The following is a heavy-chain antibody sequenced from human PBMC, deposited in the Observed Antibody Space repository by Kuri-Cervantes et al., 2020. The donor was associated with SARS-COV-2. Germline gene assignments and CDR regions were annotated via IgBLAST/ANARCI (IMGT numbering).Heavy chain of an antibody. CDR1: GYTFTGYH. CDR2: INPNSGGT. Sequence: ASVKVSCKASGYTFTGYHMHWVRQAPGQGLEWMGWINPNSGGTNYAQKFQGRVTMTRDTSISTAYMELSRLRSDDTAVYYCARDQYLLLLSGYYYYYGMDVWGQGTTVTVSS. V-gene: IGHV1-2*02. CDR3: ARDQYLLLLSGYYYYYGMDV. D-gene: IGHD2-21*01. J-gene: IGHJ6*02.